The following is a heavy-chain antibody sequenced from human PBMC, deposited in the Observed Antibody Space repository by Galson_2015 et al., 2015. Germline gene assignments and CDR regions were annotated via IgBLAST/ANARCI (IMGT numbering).Heavy chain of an antibody. CDR3: APSRRTVRGTNFDY. V-gene: IGHV3-7*01. Sequence: SLRLSCAASGFTFSSYWMSWVRQAPGKGLEWVANIKQDGSEKYYVDSVKGRFTISRDNAKNSLYLQMNSLRAEDTAVYYCAPSRRTVRGTNFDYCGQGTLVTVSS. CDR2: IKQDGSEK. J-gene: IGHJ4*02. D-gene: IGHD3-10*02. CDR1: GFTFSSYW.